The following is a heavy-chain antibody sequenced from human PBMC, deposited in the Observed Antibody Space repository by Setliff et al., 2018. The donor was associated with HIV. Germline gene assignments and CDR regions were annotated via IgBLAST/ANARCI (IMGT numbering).Heavy chain of an antibody. CDR2: IYYSGST. J-gene: IGHJ6*03. V-gene: IGHV4-34*01. Sequence: PSETLSLTCAVYGGSFGAYYWSWIRQTPGKGLEWIGSIYYSGSTYYHPSLKSRVTISVDTSKNQFSLKLSSVTAADTAMYYCVRGVQSPPHYSYYYMDVWGEGTMVTVSS. CDR3: VRGVQSPPHYSYYYMDV. CDR1: GGSFGAYY.